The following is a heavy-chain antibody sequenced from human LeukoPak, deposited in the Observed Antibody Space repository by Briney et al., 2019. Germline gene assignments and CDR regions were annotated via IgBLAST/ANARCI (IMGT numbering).Heavy chain of an antibody. D-gene: IGHD3-10*01. CDR1: GFTFTTYA. CDR3: ARDNIAGSGSSD. Sequence: GGSLRLSCAASGFTFTTYAMSWVRQAPGKGLEWVSTISGGGGYTYYADSVKGRFTISRDNSKNTLYLQMNSLRSEDTAVYNCARDNIAGSGSSDWGQGTLVTVSS. J-gene: IGHJ4*02. V-gene: IGHV3-23*01. CDR2: ISGGGGYT.